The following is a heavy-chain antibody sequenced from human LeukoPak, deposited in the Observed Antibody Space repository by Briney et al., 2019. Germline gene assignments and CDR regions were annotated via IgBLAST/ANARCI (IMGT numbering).Heavy chain of an antibody. CDR2: ISYDGSNK. D-gene: IGHD4-23*01. CDR1: GLTFNSYG. J-gene: IGHJ3*02. V-gene: IGHV3-30*03. Sequence: GGSLRLSCAASGLTFNSYGMHWVRQAPGKGLEWVAVISYDGSNKYYADSVKGRFTISRDNSKNTLYLQMNSLRAEDTAVYYCAREDYGGTTGAFDIWGQGTMVTVSS. CDR3: AREDYGGTTGAFDI.